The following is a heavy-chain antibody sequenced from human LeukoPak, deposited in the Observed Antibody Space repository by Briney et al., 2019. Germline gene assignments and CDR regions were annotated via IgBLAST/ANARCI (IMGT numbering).Heavy chain of an antibody. CDR3: ARAERWLPPLGAYFDY. V-gene: IGHV1-18*01. CDR1: GYAFTNYG. D-gene: IGHD5-24*01. Sequence: ASVKVSCKTSGYAFTNYGITWVRQAPGQGLELIGWISPYNDKTKYVQKLQDRVSMTTDTSSTTAYMELRSLRSDDTAVYYCARAERWLPPLGAYFDYWGQGTLVTVSS. CDR2: ISPYNDKT. J-gene: IGHJ4*02.